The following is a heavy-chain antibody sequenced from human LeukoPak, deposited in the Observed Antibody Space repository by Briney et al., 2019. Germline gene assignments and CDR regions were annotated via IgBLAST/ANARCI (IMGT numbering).Heavy chain of an antibody. CDR1: GFTFSGSA. Sequence: PGGSLRLSCAASGFTFSGSAIHWVRQASGKGLEWVGRIRSKANSCATVCAASVKGRFTISRDDSKNMAYLQMNSLKTEDTAVYYCTRLSADDSSGYYYYWGQGTLVTVSS. J-gene: IGHJ4*02. D-gene: IGHD3-22*01. V-gene: IGHV3-73*01. CDR2: IRSKANSCAT. CDR3: TRLSADDSSGYYYY.